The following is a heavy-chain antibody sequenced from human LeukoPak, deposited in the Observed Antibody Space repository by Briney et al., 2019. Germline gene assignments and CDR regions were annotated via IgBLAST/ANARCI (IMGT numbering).Heavy chain of an antibody. J-gene: IGHJ3*02. Sequence: SETLSLTCTVSGGSISSYYWSWIRQASGKGLEWVGRMFASGSTNYNPSLESRVTMSVNTSKSQFSLRLSSVTAADTAVYYCASDLGSGYNVPHAFDIWGQGTMVTVSS. CDR2: MFASGST. V-gene: IGHV4-4*07. CDR3: ASDLGSGYNVPHAFDI. D-gene: IGHD3-22*01. CDR1: GGSISSYY.